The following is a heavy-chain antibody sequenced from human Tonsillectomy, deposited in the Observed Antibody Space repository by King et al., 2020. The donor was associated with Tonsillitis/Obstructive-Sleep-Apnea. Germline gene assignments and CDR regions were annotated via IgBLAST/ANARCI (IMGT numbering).Heavy chain of an antibody. CDR2: ISYDGSNK. CDR1: GFTFSSYG. V-gene: IGHV3-30*18. J-gene: IGHJ5*02. CDR3: VKDRVAYCSNGVCFGFDP. Sequence: VQLVESGGGVVQPGKSLRLSCAASGFTFSSYGMDWVRQAPGKGLEWVAVISYDGSNKYYADSVKGRFTISRDNNKNTLYLQMNSLRVEDTAVYYCVKDRVAYCSNGVCFGFDPWGQGTLVTVSS. D-gene: IGHD2-8*01.